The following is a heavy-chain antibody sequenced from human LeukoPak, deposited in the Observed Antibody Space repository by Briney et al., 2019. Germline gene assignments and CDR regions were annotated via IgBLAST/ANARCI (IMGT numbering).Heavy chain of an antibody. J-gene: IGHJ4*02. CDR2: ISSSGSNI. CDR3: AVFPTHY. V-gene: IGHV3-48*03. CDR1: GFTFRSYV. Sequence: AGGSLRLSCAASGFTFRSYVMNWVRQAPGKGPEWVSYISSSGSNINYADSVKGRFTISRDNAKNSLYLQMNRLRAEDTAVYYCAVFPTHYWGQGTLVTVSS. D-gene: IGHD3-10*02.